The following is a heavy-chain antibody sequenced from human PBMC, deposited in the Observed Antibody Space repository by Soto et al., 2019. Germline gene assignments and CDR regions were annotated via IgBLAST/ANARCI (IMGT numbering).Heavy chain of an antibody. CDR2: IIPILGIA. J-gene: IGHJ4*02. CDR1: GGTFSSYT. V-gene: IGHV1-69*02. Sequence: GASVKVSCKASGGTFSSYTISWVRQAPGQGLEWMGRIIPILGIANYAQKFQGRVTITADKSTSTAYMELSSLRSEDTAVYYCASGYLPDYFDYWGQGTLVTVSS. CDR3: ASGYLPDYFDY. D-gene: IGHD5-18*01.